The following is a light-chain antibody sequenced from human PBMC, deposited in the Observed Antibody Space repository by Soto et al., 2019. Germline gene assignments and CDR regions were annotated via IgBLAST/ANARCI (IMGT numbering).Light chain of an antibody. J-gene: IGLJ1*01. Sequence: QSVLTKPLSGASVAGERVSLSWSGSSSNIGTFYVYWYQHLPGTPPRLLIYLDXQRPSGVPDRFSGSKSGTSASLAISGLRSEDEGNYYCAAWDDSLNAYVFGTGTKVTVL. V-gene: IGLV1-47*02. CDR3: AAWDDSLNAYV. CDR1: SSNIGTFY. CDR2: LDX.